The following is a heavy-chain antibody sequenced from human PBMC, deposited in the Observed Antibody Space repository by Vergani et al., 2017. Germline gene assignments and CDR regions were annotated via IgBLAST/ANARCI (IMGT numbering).Heavy chain of an antibody. Sequence: QVQLVQSGAEVKKPGASVKVSCKASGYTFTGYYMHWVRQAPGQGLEWMGWINPNSGGTNYAQKFQGRVTMTKDAYISTAYMELSRLGSDDTAVYYCARATGGLGAFDIWGQGTMVTVSS. J-gene: IGHJ3*02. V-gene: IGHV1-2*02. D-gene: IGHD3-16*01. CDR3: ARATGGLGAFDI. CDR2: INPNSGGT. CDR1: GYTFTGYY.